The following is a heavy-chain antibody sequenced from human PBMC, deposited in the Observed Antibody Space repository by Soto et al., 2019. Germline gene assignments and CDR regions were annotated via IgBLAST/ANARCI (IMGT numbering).Heavy chain of an antibody. D-gene: IGHD1-26*01. CDR1: GGTFSSYA. CDR3: ATTRSYDYYYGMDV. J-gene: IGHJ6*02. CDR2: IIPIFGTA. V-gene: IGHV1-69*13. Sequence: SVKVSCKASGGTFSSYAISWVRQAPGQGLEWMGGIIPIFGTANYAQKFQGRVTITADESTSTAYMELSSLRSEDTAVYYCATTRSYDYYYGMDVWGQGTTVTVSS.